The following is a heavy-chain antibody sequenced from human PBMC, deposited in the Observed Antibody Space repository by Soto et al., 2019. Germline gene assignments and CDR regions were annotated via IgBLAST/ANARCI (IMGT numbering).Heavy chain of an antibody. J-gene: IGHJ4*02. D-gene: IGHD3-16*02. CDR1: GGSISDYQ. CDR2: NYYSGRT. Sequence: QVQLQESGPGLVKPSETLSLTCTVSGGSISDYQWNWIRQSPGKGLEWIGYNYYSGRTNYNPSLTSRLTLSLHPSTKQFSLSLRSVTAADTAVYYCARMRGLGEISPYFDYWGQGTLVTVSS. CDR3: ARMRGLGEISPYFDY. V-gene: IGHV4-59*03.